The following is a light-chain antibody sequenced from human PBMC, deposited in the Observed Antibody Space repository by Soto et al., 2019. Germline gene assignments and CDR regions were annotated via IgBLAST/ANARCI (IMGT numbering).Light chain of an antibody. CDR3: QQYPNLPRS. V-gene: IGKV3-20*01. J-gene: IGKJ1*01. Sequence: EIVLTQSPGTLSLSPGERATLSCKASQSVKNNYFAWYQHKPGQAPRLLIYAASSRATGIPDRFRGSGSGTDFTLTIRSMETEDFALCSCQQYPNLPRSFGQGTKVDSK. CDR2: AAS. CDR1: QSVKNNY.